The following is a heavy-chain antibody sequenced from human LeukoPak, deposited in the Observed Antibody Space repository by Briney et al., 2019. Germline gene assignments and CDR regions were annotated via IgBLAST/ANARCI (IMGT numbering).Heavy chain of an antibody. Sequence: GESLKISCKGSGYSFTSYWIGWVRQMPGKGLEWMGIIYPGDSDTRYSPSFQGQVTISADKSISTAYLQWSSLKASDTAMYYCARLYTYYYDSSGYYYAGRYFDYWGQGTLVTVSS. V-gene: IGHV5-51*01. J-gene: IGHJ4*02. D-gene: IGHD3-22*01. CDR2: IYPGDSDT. CDR1: GYSFTSYW. CDR3: ARLYTYYYDSSGYYYAGRYFDY.